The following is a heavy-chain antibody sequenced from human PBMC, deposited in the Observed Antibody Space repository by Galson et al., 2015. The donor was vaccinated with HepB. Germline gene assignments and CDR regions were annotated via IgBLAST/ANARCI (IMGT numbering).Heavy chain of an antibody. CDR1: GYTFTGYY. V-gene: IGHV1-2*04. D-gene: IGHD6-19*01. Sequence: SVKVSCKASGYTFTGYYMHRVRQAPGQGLEWMGWINPNSGGTNYAQKFQGWVTMTRDTSISTAYMELSRLRSDDTAVYYCARDRIAVAGTRSYWFDPWGQGTLVTVSS. CDR3: ARDRIAVAGTRSYWFDP. CDR2: INPNSGGT. J-gene: IGHJ5*02.